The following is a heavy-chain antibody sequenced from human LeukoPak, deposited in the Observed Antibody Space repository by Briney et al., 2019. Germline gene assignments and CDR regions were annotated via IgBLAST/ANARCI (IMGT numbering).Heavy chain of an antibody. J-gene: IGHJ1*01. Sequence: SETLSLTCGVNGGSFSGYYWTWIRQPPGKGLEWIGEINHSGSTKYNSSLKSRVTISVDTSKNQFSLRVTSVTAADTAVYYCGRQYDSGWYKGYFQYWGQGTLVTVSS. CDR3: GRQYDSGWYKGYFQY. CDR1: GGSFSGYY. V-gene: IGHV4-34*01. D-gene: IGHD6-19*01. CDR2: INHSGST.